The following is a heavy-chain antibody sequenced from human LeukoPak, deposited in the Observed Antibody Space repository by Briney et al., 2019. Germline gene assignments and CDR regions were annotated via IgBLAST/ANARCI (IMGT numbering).Heavy chain of an antibody. J-gene: IGHJ4*02. D-gene: IGHD1-26*01. CDR3: ARDLATTSTWEFDY. Sequence: GASVKVSCKASGYIFTGYYMHWVRQAPGQGLECMGWIYPNSGGTRYAQKFQGRVTMTRDTSISTAYMELSGLTSDDTAVFYCARDLATTSTWEFDYWGQGTLVSVSS. CDR2: IYPNSGGT. CDR1: GYIFTGYY. V-gene: IGHV1-2*02.